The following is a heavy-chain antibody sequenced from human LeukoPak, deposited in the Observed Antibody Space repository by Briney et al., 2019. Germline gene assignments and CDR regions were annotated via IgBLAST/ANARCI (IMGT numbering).Heavy chain of an antibody. J-gene: IGHJ4*02. Sequence: GGSLRLSCAASGFTFSSYAMSWVRQAPGKGLEWVSAISGGGSTYYADSVKGRFTISRDNSKNTLYLQMNSLRAEDTAVYYCAKIGAYCGGDCSIGGFDYWGQGTLVTVSS. CDR2: ISGGGST. V-gene: IGHV3-23*01. D-gene: IGHD2-21*02. CDR1: GFTFSSYA. CDR3: AKIGAYCGGDCSIGGFDY.